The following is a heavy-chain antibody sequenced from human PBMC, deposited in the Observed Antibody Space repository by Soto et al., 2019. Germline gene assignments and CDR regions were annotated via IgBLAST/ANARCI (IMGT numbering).Heavy chain of an antibody. J-gene: IGHJ4*02. CDR3: ARDQQGYYYDSSGYYSDY. CDR2: ISAYNGNT. Sequence: ASVKVSCKASGYTFTSYGISWVRQAPGQGLEWMGWISAYNGNTNYAQKLQGRVTMTTDTSTSTAYMELRSLRSDDTAVYYCARDQQGYYYDSSGYYSDYWGQGTLGTVSS. V-gene: IGHV1-18*01. D-gene: IGHD3-22*01. CDR1: GYTFTSYG.